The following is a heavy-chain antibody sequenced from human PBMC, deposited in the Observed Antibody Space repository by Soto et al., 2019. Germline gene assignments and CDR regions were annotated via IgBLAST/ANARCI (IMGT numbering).Heavy chain of an antibody. CDR2: MNPNSGGT. J-gene: IGHJ4*02. CDR1: GYTFTSYD. V-gene: IGHV1-2*02. CDR3: ARDHGSTATHY. Sequence: ASVKVSCKASGYTFTSYDINWVRQATGQGLEWMGWMNPNSGGTNYAQKFQGRVTMTRDTSISTAYMELSRLRSDDTAVYYCARDHGSTATHYWGQGTLVTVSS. D-gene: IGHD4-17*01.